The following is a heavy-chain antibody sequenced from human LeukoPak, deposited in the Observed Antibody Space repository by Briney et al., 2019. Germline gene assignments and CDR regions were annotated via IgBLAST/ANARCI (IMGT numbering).Heavy chain of an antibody. V-gene: IGHV1-2*02. CDR2: INPNSGGT. Sequence: ASVKVSCKASGYTFTGYYMHWVRQAPGQGLEWMGWINPNSGGTNYAQKFQGRVTMTRDTSISTAYMELSSLRSEDTAVYYCATSPGYSSTDPFDYWGQGTLVTVSS. D-gene: IGHD6-13*01. CDR3: ATSPGYSSTDPFDY. CDR1: GYTFTGYY. J-gene: IGHJ4*02.